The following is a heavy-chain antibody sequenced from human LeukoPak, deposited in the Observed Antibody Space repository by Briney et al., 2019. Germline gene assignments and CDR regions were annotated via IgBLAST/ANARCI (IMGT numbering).Heavy chain of an antibody. D-gene: IGHD1-26*01. CDR3: ARWDRVDAFDI. CDR2: IYYSGST. CDR1: GGSISSYY. Sequence: PSETLSLTCTVSGGSISSYYWSWIRQPPGKGLEWIGYIYYSGSTNYNPSLKSRVTISVDTSKNQFSLKLSSVTAADTAVYYCARWDRVDAFDIWGQGTMVTVSS. J-gene: IGHJ3*02. V-gene: IGHV4-59*01.